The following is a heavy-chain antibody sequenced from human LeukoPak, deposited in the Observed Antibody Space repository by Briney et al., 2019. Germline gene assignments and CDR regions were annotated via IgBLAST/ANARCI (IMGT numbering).Heavy chain of an antibody. D-gene: IGHD4-17*01. J-gene: IGHJ4*02. CDR3: ALGGGPTVFDY. V-gene: IGHV3-30*02. CDR2: IRYDANNK. CDR1: GFTFSSYG. Sequence: GGSLRLSCAASGFTFSSYGIHWVRQAPGKGLEWVAFIRYDANNKYYADSVKGRFTISRDNSKNTLYLQLNSLRVDDTAVYYCALGGGPTVFDYWGQGTLVTVSS.